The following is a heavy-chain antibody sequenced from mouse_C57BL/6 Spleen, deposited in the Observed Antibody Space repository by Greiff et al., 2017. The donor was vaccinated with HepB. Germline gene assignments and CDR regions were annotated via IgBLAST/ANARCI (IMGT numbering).Heavy chain of an antibody. CDR1: GYTFTSYW. J-gene: IGHJ1*03. V-gene: IGHV1-72*01. Sequence: QVHVKQSGAELVKPGASVKLSCKASGYTFTSYWMHWVKQRPGRGLEWIGRIDPNSGGTKYNEKFKSKATLTVDKPSSTAYMQLSSLTSEDSAVYYCARDYGSSVDWYFDVWGTGTTVTVSS. CDR2: IDPNSGGT. CDR3: ARDYGSSVDWYFDV. D-gene: IGHD1-1*01.